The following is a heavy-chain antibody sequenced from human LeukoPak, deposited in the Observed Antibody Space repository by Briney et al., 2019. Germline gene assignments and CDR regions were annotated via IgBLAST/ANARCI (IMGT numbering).Heavy chain of an antibody. CDR2: IKQDGTEK. CDR1: GFSFSSYW. D-gene: IGHD3-16*01. CDR3: VRGAIRSYFDY. J-gene: IGHJ4*02. V-gene: IGHV3-7*01. Sequence: GGSLRLSCAASGFSFSSYWMTWVRQAPGKGLEWVANIKQDGTEKYSVDSVKGRFTISRDNAKNSLYLQMNSVRAEDTAVYYCVRGAIRSYFDYWGQGTLVTVSS.